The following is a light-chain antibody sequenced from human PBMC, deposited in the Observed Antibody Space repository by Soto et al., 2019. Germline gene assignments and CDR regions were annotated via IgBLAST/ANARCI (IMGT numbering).Light chain of an antibody. V-gene: IGLV2-14*01. CDR2: AVS. CDR1: SSDVGVYNY. J-gene: IGLJ1*01. Sequence: QTALTHPASXSCSPGQSVTISCTGTSSDVGVYNYVSWYQQQSGKAPKLMIHAVSNRPSGVSNRFSGSKSGNTASLTISGLQAEDEADYYCSSYTSSRAYVFGIGTKVTV. CDR3: SSYTSSRAYV.